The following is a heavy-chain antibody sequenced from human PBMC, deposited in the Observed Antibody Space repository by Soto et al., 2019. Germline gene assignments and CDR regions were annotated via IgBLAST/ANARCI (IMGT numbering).Heavy chain of an antibody. CDR2: ISAYNGNT. V-gene: IGHV1-18*01. D-gene: IGHD6-13*01. CDR3: ARDRAAADDDYYSYGMDV. Sequence: QVQLVQSGAEVKKPGASVKVSCKASGYTFTSYGISWVRQAPGQGREWMGWISAYNGNTNYAQKLQGRVTMTTDTSTSTAYMELRSLRADETAVYYCARDRAAADDDYYSYGMDVWGQGTTVTVSS. J-gene: IGHJ6*02. CDR1: GYTFTSYG.